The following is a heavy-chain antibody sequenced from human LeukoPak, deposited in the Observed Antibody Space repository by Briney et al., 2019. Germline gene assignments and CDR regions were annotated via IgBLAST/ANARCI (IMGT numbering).Heavy chain of an antibody. CDR3: ARATYYGDYEENI. V-gene: IGHV3-7*01. Sequence: PGGSLRLSCAASGFTFSSYWMSWVRQAPGMGLEWVANIKQDGSEKYYVDSLKGRFTISRDNAKNSLYLQMNSLRAEDTAVYYCARATYYGDYEENIWGQGTMVTVSS. CDR2: IKQDGSEK. CDR1: GFTFSSYW. D-gene: IGHD4-17*01. J-gene: IGHJ3*02.